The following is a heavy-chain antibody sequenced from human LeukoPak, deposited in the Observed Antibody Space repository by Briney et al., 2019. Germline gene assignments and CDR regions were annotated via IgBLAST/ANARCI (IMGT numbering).Heavy chain of an antibody. CDR3: ARQKATRDYYDSGAFDI. D-gene: IGHD3-22*01. Sequence: SEPLSLTCTVSGGSISSYYWSWIRQPPGKGLEWIGYIYTSGSTNYNPSLKSRVTISVDTSKSQFSLKLSSVTAADTAVYYCARQKATRDYYDSGAFDIWGQGTMVTVSS. J-gene: IGHJ3*02. CDR2: IYTSGST. V-gene: IGHV4-4*09. CDR1: GGSISSYY.